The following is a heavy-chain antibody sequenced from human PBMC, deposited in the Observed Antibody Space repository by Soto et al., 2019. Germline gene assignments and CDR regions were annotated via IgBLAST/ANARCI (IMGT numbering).Heavy chain of an antibody. CDR3: ARDLVVGPAAIFPGGYYYYGMDV. J-gene: IGHJ6*02. Sequence: QVQLVVSGGGVVQPGRSLRLSCAASGFTFSSYAMHWVRQAPGKGLEWVAVISYDGSNKYYADSVKGRFTISRDNSKNKLYLQMNSLRAEDTAVYYCARDLVVGPAAIFPGGYYYYGMDVWGQGTKVTVSS. CDR1: GFTFSSYA. CDR2: ISYDGSNK. D-gene: IGHD2-2*01. V-gene: IGHV3-30-3*01.